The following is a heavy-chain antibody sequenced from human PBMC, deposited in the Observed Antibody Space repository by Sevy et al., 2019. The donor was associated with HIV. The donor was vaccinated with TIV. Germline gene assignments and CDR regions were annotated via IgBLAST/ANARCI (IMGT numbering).Heavy chain of an antibody. Sequence: GGSLRLSCAASGFTFSDYYMSWIRQAPGKGLEWVSYISSSGSTRYYADSVKGRFTFSRDNAKNSLFLQMNSLRAEDTAVYYCARDLYCSSTSCYTDYYGMDVWGQGTTVTVSS. CDR2: ISSSGSTR. D-gene: IGHD2-2*02. V-gene: IGHV3-11*01. CDR1: GFTFSDYY. CDR3: ARDLYCSSTSCYTDYYGMDV. J-gene: IGHJ6*02.